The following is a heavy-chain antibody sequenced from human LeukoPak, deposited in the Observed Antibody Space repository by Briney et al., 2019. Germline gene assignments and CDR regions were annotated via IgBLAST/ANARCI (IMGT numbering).Heavy chain of an antibody. V-gene: IGHV3-30-3*01. J-gene: IGHJ6*02. CDR1: GFTFSSYA. CDR2: ISYDGSNK. D-gene: IGHD6-19*01. CDR3: ASTPDSGWYSLRYYYYGMDV. Sequence: GGSLRLSCAASGFTFSSYAMHWVRQAPGKGLEWVAVISYDGSNKYYADSVKGRFTISRDNSKNTLYLQMNSLRAEDTAVYYCASTPDSGWYSLRYYYYGMDVWGQGTTVTVSS.